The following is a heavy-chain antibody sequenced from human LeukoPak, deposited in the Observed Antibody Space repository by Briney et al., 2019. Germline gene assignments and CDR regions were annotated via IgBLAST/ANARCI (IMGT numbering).Heavy chain of an antibody. Sequence: ASVKVSCKASGGTFSSYAISWVRQAPGQGLEWMGGIIPIFGTANYAQKFQGRVTITADKSTSTAYMELSSLRSEDTVVYYCASGSGYSGWFDPWGQGTLVTVSS. CDR3: ASGSGYSGWFDP. CDR2: IIPIFGTA. D-gene: IGHD5-12*01. J-gene: IGHJ5*02. V-gene: IGHV1-69*06. CDR1: GGTFSSYA.